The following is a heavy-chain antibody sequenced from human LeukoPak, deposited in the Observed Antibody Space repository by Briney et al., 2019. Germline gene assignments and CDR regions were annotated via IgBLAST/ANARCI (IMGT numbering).Heavy chain of an antibody. CDR2: ISSSDTYI. D-gene: IGHD6-13*01. Sequence: GGSLRLSCAASGFTFSSYNMNWVRQAPGKGLEWVSAISSSDTYIYYADSVKGRFTISRDNDKNSLYLQMNSLRAEDTAVYYCAKRGIAAAASFDYWGQGTLVTVSS. CDR1: GFTFSSYN. J-gene: IGHJ4*02. V-gene: IGHV3-21*01. CDR3: AKRGIAAAASFDY.